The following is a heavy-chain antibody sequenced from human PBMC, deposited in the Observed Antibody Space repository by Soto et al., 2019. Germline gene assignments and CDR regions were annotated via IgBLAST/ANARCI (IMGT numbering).Heavy chain of an antibody. D-gene: IGHD3-10*01. V-gene: IGHV3-23*01. CDR2: ITVSGGST. CDR1: GIIFSSFA. J-gene: IGHJ4*02. CDR3: AVPRISRIRGEPPAY. Sequence: EVQLLESGGGLVQPGGSLRLSCTASGIIFSSFAMSWVRQAPGKGLEWVSSITVSGGSTYYADSVKGRLTISRDNSKNTLYLQMNSLRAEDTAIYYCAVPRISRIRGEPPAYWGQGTLVTVSS.